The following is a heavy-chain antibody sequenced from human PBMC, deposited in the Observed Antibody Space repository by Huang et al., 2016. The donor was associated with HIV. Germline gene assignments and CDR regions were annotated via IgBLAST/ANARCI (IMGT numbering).Heavy chain of an antibody. V-gene: IGHV1-69*13. Sequence: QVHLVQSGAEVREPGSSVAVSCTSSAGALTSHAITWVRQAPGHGLERVGTVVPQLGTPNYAQKFLGRLSFRADESTGAVDMKVALLKSEDTAIYFCARVRRHSGNSGLIDFWGQGTPGHRHL. CDR1: AGALTSHA. D-gene: IGHD6-19*01. CDR3: ARVRRHSGNSGLIDF. CDR2: VVPQLGTP. J-gene: IGHJ4*02.